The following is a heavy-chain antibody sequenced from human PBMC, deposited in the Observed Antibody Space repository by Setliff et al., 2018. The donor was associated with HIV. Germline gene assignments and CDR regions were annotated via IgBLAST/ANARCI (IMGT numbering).Heavy chain of an antibody. CDR3: GGNGYYSIDY. V-gene: IGHV4-4*02. D-gene: IGHD3-22*01. CDR1: GGSISSNW. CDR2: IYHSGST. Sequence: LSLTCAVSGGSISSNWWSWVRQSPGKGLEWIGEIYHSGSTHYNPSLQGRVTISVDKSKSQFSLKLNSVTAADTAVYYCGGNGYYSIDYWGQGTLVTVSS. J-gene: IGHJ4*02.